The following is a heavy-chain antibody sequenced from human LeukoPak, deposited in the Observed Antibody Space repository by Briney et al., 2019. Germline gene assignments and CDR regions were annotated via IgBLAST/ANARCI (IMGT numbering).Heavy chain of an antibody. CDR1: GFTFDDYA. D-gene: IGHD4-17*01. CDR2: ISWNSGSI. J-gene: IGHJ4*02. Sequence: GGSLRLSCAASGFTFDDYAMHWVRQAPGKGLEWVSGISWNSGSIGYADSVKGRFTISRDNAKNSLYLQMNSLRAEDTALCYCAKDPSGDYGGSFDYWGQGTLVTVSS. CDR3: AKDPSGDYGGSFDY. V-gene: IGHV3-9*01.